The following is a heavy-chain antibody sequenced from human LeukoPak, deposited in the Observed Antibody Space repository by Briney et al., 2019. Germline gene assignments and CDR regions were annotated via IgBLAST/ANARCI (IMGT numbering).Heavy chain of an antibody. D-gene: IGHD3-10*01. Sequence: GGSLRLSRAASGFTFSNTAMSWVRQAPGKGLEWVSGLSGSGSSTYYADSVKGRFTISRDNSKNTLYLQMSSLRAEDTAVYYCAKDEGPSVDGDYFDYWGQGTLVTVSS. CDR2: LSGSGSST. CDR1: GFTFSNTA. V-gene: IGHV3-23*01. CDR3: AKDEGPSVDGDYFDY. J-gene: IGHJ4*02.